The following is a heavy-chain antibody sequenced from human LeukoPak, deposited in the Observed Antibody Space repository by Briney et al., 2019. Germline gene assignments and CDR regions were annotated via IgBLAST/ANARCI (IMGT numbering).Heavy chain of an antibody. CDR2: ISYDGSNK. CDR1: GFTFSSYA. D-gene: IGHD5-18*01. Sequence: PGGSLRLSCAASGFTFSSYAMHWVRQAPGKGLEWVAVISYDGSNKYYADSVKGRLTISRDNSKNTVYLQMDSLRAEDTAVYYCARDRADGYHYGDYFDNWGQGTLVTVSS. CDR3: ARDRADGYHYGDYFDN. J-gene: IGHJ4*02. V-gene: IGHV3-30*14.